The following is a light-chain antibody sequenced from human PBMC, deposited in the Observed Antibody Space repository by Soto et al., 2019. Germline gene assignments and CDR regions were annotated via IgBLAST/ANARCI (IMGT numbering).Light chain of an antibody. CDR1: QSVRSY. V-gene: IGKV3-11*01. Sequence: DIVLTQSPATLSLSPGERATLSCRASQSVRSYLAWYQQKPGQSPRLLIYDASNRATGIPARFSGSGSGTDFTLTISSLEPEDFAVYYCQQRSNWPGTFGGGTKVEIK. CDR2: DAS. CDR3: QQRSNWPGT. J-gene: IGKJ4*01.